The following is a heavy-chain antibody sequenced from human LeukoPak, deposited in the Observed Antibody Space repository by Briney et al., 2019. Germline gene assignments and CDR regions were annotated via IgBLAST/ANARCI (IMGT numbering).Heavy chain of an antibody. D-gene: IGHD3-22*01. CDR1: GGSISSGGYY. V-gene: IGHV4-30-2*01. CDR3: ARGPPYDSSGYWGV. J-gene: IGHJ4*02. CDR2: IYHSGST. Sequence: SETLSLTCTVSGGSISSGGYYWNWIRQPPGEGLEWIGYIYHSGSTYSNPSLKSRFTISVDRSKNQFSLKLSSVTAADTAVYYCARGPPYDSSGYWGVWGQGTLVTVSS.